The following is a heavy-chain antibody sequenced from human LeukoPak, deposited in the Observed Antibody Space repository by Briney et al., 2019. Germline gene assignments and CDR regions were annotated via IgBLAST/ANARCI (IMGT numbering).Heavy chain of an antibody. CDR1: GFTFSDYY. J-gene: IGHJ4*02. CDR3: AKDIRRELPLYYFDY. CDR2: ISSNGSFI. V-gene: IGHV3-11*01. Sequence: PGGSLRLSCAASGFTFSDYYMSWIRQAPGKGLEWVSYISSNGSFIYYADSVKGRFTISRDNAKNSLYLHMNSLRAEDTALYYCAKDIRRELPLYYFDYWGQGTLVTVSS. D-gene: IGHD1-26*01.